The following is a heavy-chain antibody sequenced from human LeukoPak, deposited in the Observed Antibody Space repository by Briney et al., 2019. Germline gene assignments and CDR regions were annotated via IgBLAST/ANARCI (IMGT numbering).Heavy chain of an antibody. J-gene: IGHJ4*02. V-gene: IGHV4-59*13. CDR3: ARDVGGGDPFDY. CDR2: IYYGGST. D-gene: IGHD2-21*02. CDR1: GPSLSPYY. Sequence: ASETLSLTCTVSGPSLSPYYWSWIRQPPGRTLEWIGQIYYGGSTDYNPSLDSRVTISVDTSKNQFSLKLSSVTAADTAVYYCARDVGGGDPFDYWGQGIMVTVSS.